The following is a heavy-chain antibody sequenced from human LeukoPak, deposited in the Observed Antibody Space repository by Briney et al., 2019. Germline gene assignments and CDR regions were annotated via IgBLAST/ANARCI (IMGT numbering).Heavy chain of an antibody. CDR2: IYYSGST. J-gene: IGHJ3*02. CDR1: GGSISSGDYY. V-gene: IGHV4-30-4*01. Sequence: PSETLSLTCTVSGGSISSGDYYWSWIRQPPGTGLEWIGYIYYSGSTYYNPSLKSRVTISVDTSKNQFSLKLSSVTAADTAVYYCARYRIAAADAFDIWGQGTTVTVSS. CDR3: ARYRIAAADAFDI. D-gene: IGHD6-13*01.